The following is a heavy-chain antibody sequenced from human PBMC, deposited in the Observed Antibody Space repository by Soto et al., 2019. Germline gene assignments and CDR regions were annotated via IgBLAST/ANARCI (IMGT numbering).Heavy chain of an antibody. CDR3: ARNGTWSAPLDN. CDR1: GYTFTSYA. D-gene: IGHD1-26*01. J-gene: IGHJ4*02. CDR2: INAGNGNT. V-gene: IGHV1-3*01. Sequence: ASVKVSCKASGYTFTSYAMHWVRQAPGQRLEWMGWINAGNGNTKYSQKFQGRVTITRDTSASTAYMELSSLRSEDTAVYYCARNGTWSAPLDNWGQGTLVTVSS.